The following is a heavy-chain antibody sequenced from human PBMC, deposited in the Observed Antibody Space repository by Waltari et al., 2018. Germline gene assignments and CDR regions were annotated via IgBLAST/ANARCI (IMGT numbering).Heavy chain of an antibody. D-gene: IGHD3-22*01. J-gene: IGHJ3*02. CDR3: ARLHYFDSSALRAFDI. CDR2: IYHSGNT. V-gene: IGHV4-38-2*01. CDR1: GFYISFGYF. Sequence: QVQLQESGPGLVKPSETLSLTCAVPGFYISFGYFWGWIRQPPGKGLEWIGSIYHSGNTYYNPSVGSRVTMSIDTSKNQFSLKLSSVTAADTAVYYCARLHYFDSSALRAFDIWGQGTTVTVSS.